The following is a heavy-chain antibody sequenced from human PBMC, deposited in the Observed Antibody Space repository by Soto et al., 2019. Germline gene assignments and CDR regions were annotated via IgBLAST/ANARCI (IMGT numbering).Heavy chain of an antibody. Sequence: SETLSLTCTVSGGSISSSSYYWGWIRQPPGKGLEWIGNIYYSGSTNYNPSLKSRVTISVDTSKNQFSLKLSSVTAADTAVYYCARAGSDADYYYYYMDVWGKGTTVTVSS. V-gene: IGHV4-39*07. CDR1: GGSISSSSYY. CDR3: ARAGSDADYYYYYMDV. CDR2: IYYSGST. D-gene: IGHD1-1*01. J-gene: IGHJ6*03.